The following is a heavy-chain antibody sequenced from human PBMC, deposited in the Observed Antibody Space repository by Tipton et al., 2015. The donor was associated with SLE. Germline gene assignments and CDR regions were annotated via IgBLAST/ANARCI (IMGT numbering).Heavy chain of an antibody. CDR3: ARASGITIFGVVTPYFDY. CDR1: GFTVSSNY. CDR2: IYSDGDA. V-gene: IGHV3-53*05. Sequence: SLRLSCAASGFTVSSNYMSWVRQAPGKGLEWVSLIYSDGDAYYADSVKGRFTISRDNSKNTLYLQMNSLRAEDTAVYYCARASGITIFGVVTPYFDYWGQGTLVTVSS. D-gene: IGHD3-3*01. J-gene: IGHJ4*02.